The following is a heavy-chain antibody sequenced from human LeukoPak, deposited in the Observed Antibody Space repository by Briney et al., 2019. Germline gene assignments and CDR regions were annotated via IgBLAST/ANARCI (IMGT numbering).Heavy chain of an antibody. Sequence: GGSLSLSCAVSGLTISTYAMTWVRQAPGKGLEWVSSISVRGDSTYYADSVRGRFSIARDNSKNTLYLNMNSLRVEDTAVYYCAYGSGSLRHDAFDMWGQGTMVTVSS. CDR1: GLTISTYA. D-gene: IGHD1-26*01. J-gene: IGHJ3*02. CDR2: ISVRGDST. CDR3: AYGSGSLRHDAFDM. V-gene: IGHV3-23*01.